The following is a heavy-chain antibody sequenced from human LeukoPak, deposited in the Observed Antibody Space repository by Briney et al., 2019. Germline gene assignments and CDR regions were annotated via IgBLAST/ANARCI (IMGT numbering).Heavy chain of an antibody. J-gene: IGHJ4*02. D-gene: IGHD3-9*01. CDR2: INSDGSST. V-gene: IGHV3-74*01. Sequence: PGGSLRLSCAASGFTFSSYWMHWVRQAPGKGLVWVSRINSDGSSTSYADSVKGRFTISRDNAKNTLYLQMNSQRAEDKAVYYCARDYDILTGWDFDYWGQGTLVTVSS. CDR3: ARDYDILTGWDFDY. CDR1: GFTFSSYW.